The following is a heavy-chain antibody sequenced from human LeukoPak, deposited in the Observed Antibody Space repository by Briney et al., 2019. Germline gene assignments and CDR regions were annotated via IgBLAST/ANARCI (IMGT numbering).Heavy chain of an antibody. CDR2: ISRSGSTT. CDR3: SGGYVVVVAAVKYYNGLGV. D-gene: IGHD2-2*01. CDR1: GFSFSNYA. Sequence: EGSLRLSCAASGFSFSNYAMNWVRQAPGKGLEWVSYISRSGSTTDYADSVKGRFTISRDNSKNSLYLQMNGLRAEDTADYYCSGGYVVVVAAVKYYNGLGVWGQGTTVTVSS. J-gene: IGHJ6*02. V-gene: IGHV3-48*03.